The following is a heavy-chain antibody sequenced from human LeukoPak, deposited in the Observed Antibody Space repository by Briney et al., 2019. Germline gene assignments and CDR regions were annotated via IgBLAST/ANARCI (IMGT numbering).Heavy chain of an antibody. D-gene: IGHD4-17*01. V-gene: IGHV3-30*18. CDR2: ISFDGGKK. Sequence: GGSLRLSCAASGFTFSSYGMHWVRQAPGKGLEWVAIISFDGGKKDYADSVKGRFTISRDNSKNTQYLQMNSLRAEDTAVYYCAKDRSKEYYGDEFDHWGQGTLVTVSS. CDR1: GFTFSSYG. J-gene: IGHJ4*02. CDR3: AKDRSKEYYGDEFDH.